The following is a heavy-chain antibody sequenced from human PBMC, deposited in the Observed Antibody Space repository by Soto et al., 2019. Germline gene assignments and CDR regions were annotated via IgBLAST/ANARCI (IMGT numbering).Heavy chain of an antibody. V-gene: IGHV6-1*01. CDR1: GDSVSSNSAA. Sequence: SQTLSLTCAISGDSVSSNSAAWNWIRQSPSRGLEWLGRTYYRSKWYNDYAVSVKSRITINPDTSKNQFSLQLNSVTPEDTAVYYFARDLDCSGGSCRPHYFDYWGQGTLVTVSS. CDR3: ARDLDCSGGSCRPHYFDY. J-gene: IGHJ4*02. D-gene: IGHD2-15*01. CDR2: TYYRSKWYN.